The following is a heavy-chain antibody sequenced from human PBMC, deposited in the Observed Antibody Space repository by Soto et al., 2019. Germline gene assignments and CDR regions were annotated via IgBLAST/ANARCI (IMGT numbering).Heavy chain of an antibody. D-gene: IGHD3-3*01. CDR1: GFSLTTRGVG. CDR2: IYWDDHK. CDR3: AHRVLRTVFGLVTSTAIYFDF. Sequence: QITLNESGPTQVKPRQTLTLTCTFSGFSLTTRGVGVGWISQYPGKAPEWLALIYWDDHKRYSPSLKSSLTITKDTSKNQVVLPMADLEPADTATYSCAHRVLRTVFGLVTSTAIYFDFWGQGTPVAVSS. J-gene: IGHJ4*02. V-gene: IGHV2-5*02.